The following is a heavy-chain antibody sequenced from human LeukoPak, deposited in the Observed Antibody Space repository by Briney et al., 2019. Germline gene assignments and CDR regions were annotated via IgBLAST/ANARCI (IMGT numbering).Heavy chain of an antibody. CDR3: ARELCSGGSCGKFDY. D-gene: IGHD2-15*01. V-gene: IGHV4-59*01. Sequence: GSLRLSCAASGFTFSNAWMSWVRQAPGKGLEWIGNIFYSGSTNYNPSLKSRVTISLDTSKNQFSLKLSSVTAADTAVYYCARELCSGGSCGKFDYWGQGTLVTVSS. CDR1: GFTFSNAW. CDR2: IFYSGST. J-gene: IGHJ4*02.